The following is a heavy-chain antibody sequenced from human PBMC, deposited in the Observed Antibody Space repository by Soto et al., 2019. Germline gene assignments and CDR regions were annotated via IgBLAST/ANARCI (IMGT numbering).Heavy chain of an antibody. J-gene: IGHJ5*02. D-gene: IGHD2-15*01. CDR1: GYTFIKYG. V-gene: IGHV1-18*01. Sequence: QVHLVQSGPEVKKPGASVKVSCKASGYTFIKYGISWVRQAPGQGPEWVGWISPYNGNTRYAEKFQDRVTMTTDTSTSTAYMELRSLRSDDTAVYYCARDDIVVVVAPPRWFDPWGQGTLVTVSS. CDR2: ISPYNGNT. CDR3: ARDDIVVVVAPPRWFDP.